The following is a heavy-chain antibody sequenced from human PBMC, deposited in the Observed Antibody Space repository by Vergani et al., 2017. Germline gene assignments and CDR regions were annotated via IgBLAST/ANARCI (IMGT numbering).Heavy chain of an antibody. CDR1: GGSISSGSYY. J-gene: IGHJ1*01. D-gene: IGHD2-2*01. CDR2: IYTSGST. V-gene: IGHV4-61*02. Sequence: QVQLQESGPGLVKPSQTLSLTCTVSGGSISSGSYYWSWIRQPAGKGLEWIGRIYTSGSTHYNPSLKSRVTISVDTSKNQFSLKLSSVTAADTAVYYCARGASCCFQNWGQGTLVTVSS. CDR3: ARGASCCFQN.